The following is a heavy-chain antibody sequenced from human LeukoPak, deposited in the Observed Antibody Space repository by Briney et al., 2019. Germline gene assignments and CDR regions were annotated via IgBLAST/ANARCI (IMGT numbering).Heavy chain of an antibody. D-gene: IGHD2-15*01. Sequence: GGSLRLSCAASGFTFSRYSMNWVRQAPGKGLEWGSSISSSRSYIYYADTVKGRFTISRDNAKNSLYLQMNSLRAEATAVYCCARDRGFDYWGQGTLVTVSS. CDR2: ISSSRSYI. CDR1: GFTFSRYS. J-gene: IGHJ4*02. V-gene: IGHV3-21*01. CDR3: ARDRGFDY.